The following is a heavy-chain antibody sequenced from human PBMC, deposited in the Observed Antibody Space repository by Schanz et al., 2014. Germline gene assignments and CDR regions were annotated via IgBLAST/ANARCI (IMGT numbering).Heavy chain of an antibody. CDR3: ARGGSGSHYRLDY. V-gene: IGHV3-23*01. Sequence: EVQLLESGGGLVQPGGSLRLSCAASGFTFSSYWMHWVRQVPGKGLEWVSAISGSGGSTYYADSMKGRFTVSRDNAENALYLQMNSLRAEDTGLYFCARGGSGSHYRLDYWGQGTLVTVSS. CDR1: GFTFSSYW. D-gene: IGHD1-26*01. CDR2: ISGSGGST. J-gene: IGHJ4*02.